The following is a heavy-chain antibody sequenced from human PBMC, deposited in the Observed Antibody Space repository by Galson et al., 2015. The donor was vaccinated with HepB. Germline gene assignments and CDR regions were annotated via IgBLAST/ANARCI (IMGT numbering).Heavy chain of an antibody. D-gene: IGHD3-10*01. Sequence: SLRLSCAASGFTFSIYSMNWVRQAPGKGLEWVSYMTSDMKTIYYAYSVKGRFTISRDNDKNSLFLQMNSLRDEDTAVYYCARSTRGAFDFWGQGTMVTVSS. J-gene: IGHJ3*01. V-gene: IGHV3-48*02. CDR2: MTSDMKTI. CDR1: GFTFSIYS. CDR3: ARSTRGAFDF.